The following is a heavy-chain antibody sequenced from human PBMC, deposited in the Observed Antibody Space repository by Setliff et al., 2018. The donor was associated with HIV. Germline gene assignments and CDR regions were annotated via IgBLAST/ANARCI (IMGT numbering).Heavy chain of an antibody. CDR2: ISAYNGNT. CDR1: GYTFTSYG. CDR3: SSKVYCTNGVCLDAFDI. V-gene: IGHV1-18*01. Sequence: ASVKVSCKASGYTFTSYGISWVRRAPGQGREWMGWISAYNGNTNDAQKFQGRVTMTRDTSISTAYMELSRLRSDDTAVYYCSSKVYCTNGVCLDAFDIWGQGTMVTVSS. J-gene: IGHJ3*02. D-gene: IGHD2-8*01.